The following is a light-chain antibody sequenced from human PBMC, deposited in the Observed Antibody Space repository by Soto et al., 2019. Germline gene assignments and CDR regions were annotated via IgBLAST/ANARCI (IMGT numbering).Light chain of an antibody. CDR3: NSYTSSSTYV. V-gene: IGLV2-14*03. Sequence: QCVLTQPASVSGSPGLSITISCTGTSSDVGGFNYVSWYQQHPGKAPKLMIYDVTNRPSGVSYRFSGSKSGNTASLTISGLQAEDEADYYCNSYTSSSTYVFGTGTKVTV. J-gene: IGLJ1*01. CDR2: DVT. CDR1: SSDVGGFNY.